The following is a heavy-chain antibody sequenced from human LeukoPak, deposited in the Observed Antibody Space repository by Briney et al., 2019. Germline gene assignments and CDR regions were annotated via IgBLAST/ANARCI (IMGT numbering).Heavy chain of an antibody. D-gene: IGHD2-2*01. J-gene: IGHJ4*02. CDR3: ASRESTEDIVVVPEY. CDR2: IIPILGIA. V-gene: IGHV1-69*02. CDR1: GGTFSSYT. Sequence: ASVKVSCKASGGTFSSYTISWVRQAPGQGLEWMGRIIPILGIANYAQKFQGRVTITADKSTSTAYMELSSLRSEDTAVDYCASRESTEDIVVVPEYWGQGTLVTVSS.